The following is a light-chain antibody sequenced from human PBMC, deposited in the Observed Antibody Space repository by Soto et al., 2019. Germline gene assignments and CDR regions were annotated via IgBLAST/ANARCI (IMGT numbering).Light chain of an antibody. CDR1: SGDVGVYKF. CDR2: EVS. CDR3: GSYTGTIYV. J-gene: IGLJ1*01. V-gene: IGLV2-14*01. Sequence: QSALTEAAGVSGSPGQSITISCTGTSGDVGVYKFVSWYQEQPGKAPKLIIYEVSNQPSGVSSRFSGSMSGDTASLTISGLQAEDEADYYCGSYTGTIYVFGTGTKVTVL.